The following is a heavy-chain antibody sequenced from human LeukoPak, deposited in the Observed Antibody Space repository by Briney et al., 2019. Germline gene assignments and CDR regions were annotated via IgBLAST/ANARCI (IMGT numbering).Heavy chain of an antibody. CDR2: IRHDGSNK. CDR1: GFTFSSYG. Sequence: PGGSLRLSCAASGFTFSSYGMHWVRQAPGKGLEWVAFIRHDGSNKNYADSVKGRSTISRDNSKNTLYLQMNSLRAEDTAVYYCASVGTIFGVVIITSHYFDYWGQGTLATVSS. V-gene: IGHV3-30*02. J-gene: IGHJ4*02. D-gene: IGHD3-3*01. CDR3: ASVGTIFGVVIITSHYFDY.